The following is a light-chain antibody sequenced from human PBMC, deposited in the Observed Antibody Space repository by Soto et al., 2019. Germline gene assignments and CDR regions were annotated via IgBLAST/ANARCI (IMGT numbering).Light chain of an antibody. CDR1: QTVSRN. Sequence: EVVMTQSPATLSVSPGERATLSCRASQTVSRNLAWYQQRPGQAPRLLIYDISNRAAGVPARFSGSGSETEFTLTIRSLQSEDFAVYYCQQYNKWPRTFGQGTKVDIK. CDR3: QQYNKWPRT. CDR2: DIS. J-gene: IGKJ1*01. V-gene: IGKV3-15*01.